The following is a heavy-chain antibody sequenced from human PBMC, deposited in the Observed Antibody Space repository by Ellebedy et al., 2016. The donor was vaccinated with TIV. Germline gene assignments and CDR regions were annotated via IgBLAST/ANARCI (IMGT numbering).Heavy chain of an antibody. D-gene: IGHD2-15*01. J-gene: IGHJ4*02. V-gene: IGHV3-23*01. CDR2: ISGSGGST. CDR1: GFTFSSYA. CDR3: AKGSGGVVVVADIDY. Sequence: GESLKISXAASGFTFSSYAMSWVRQAPGKGLEWVSAISGSGGSTYYADSVKGRFTISRDNSKNTLYLQMNSLRAEDTAVYYCAKGSGGVVVVADIDYWGQGTLVTVSS.